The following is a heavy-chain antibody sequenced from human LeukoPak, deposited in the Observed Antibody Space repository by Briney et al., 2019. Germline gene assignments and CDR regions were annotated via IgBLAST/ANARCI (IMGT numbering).Heavy chain of an antibody. V-gene: IGHV3-11*01. CDR3: ARDRFTVVSPSGY. J-gene: IGHJ4*02. CDR1: GFTFSDFY. D-gene: IGHD4-23*01. CDR2: ISGSGSAI. Sequence: GGSLRLSCAASGFTFSDFYMTWIRQAPGKGLEWVSYISGSGSAIHYADSVKGRFTVSRDNSKNSLYLQINSLRAEDTAIYYCARDRFTVVSPSGYWGQGTLVTVSS.